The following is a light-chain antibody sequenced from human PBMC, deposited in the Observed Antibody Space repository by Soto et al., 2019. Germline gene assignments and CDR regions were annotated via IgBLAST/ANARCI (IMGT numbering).Light chain of an antibody. CDR1: QSVSSTY. V-gene: IGKV3-20*01. Sequence: EIVLTQSPGTLSLSPGEIATLSCRASQSVSSTYLAWYQQKPGQAPRLLIYGASSRATGIPDRFSGSGSGTDFTRTINRLEPEDFAVYYCQQYGSSPWTFGQGTKVDIK. J-gene: IGKJ1*01. CDR2: GAS. CDR3: QQYGSSPWT.